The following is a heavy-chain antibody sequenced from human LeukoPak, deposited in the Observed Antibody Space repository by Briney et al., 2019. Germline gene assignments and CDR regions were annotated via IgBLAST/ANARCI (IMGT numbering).Heavy chain of an antibody. Sequence: PGGSLRLSCAASGFTFSSYGMNWVRQAPGKGLEWVSYISTSSNTIYYADSVKGRFTISRDNAKNSLYLQMNSLRAEDTAVYYCARGDCSGGSCYLSLTTIDYWGQGTLVTVSS. D-gene: IGHD2-15*01. J-gene: IGHJ4*02. CDR1: GFTFSSYG. V-gene: IGHV3-48*01. CDR2: ISTSSNTI. CDR3: ARGDCSGGSCYLSLTTIDY.